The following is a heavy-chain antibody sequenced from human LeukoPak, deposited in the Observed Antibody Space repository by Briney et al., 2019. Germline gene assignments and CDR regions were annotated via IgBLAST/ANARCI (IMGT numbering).Heavy chain of an antibody. D-gene: IGHD2-21*02. V-gene: IGHV4-59*08. CDR2: IYYTGST. Sequence: SETLSLTCTVSGGSISTYYWSWIRQPPGKGLEWIGYIYYTGSTNYNPSLKSRVTISVDTSKNQFSLKLSSVTAADTAMYYCARHCGGDCSHGFDIWGQGTLVTVSS. CDR1: GGSISTYY. J-gene: IGHJ3*02. CDR3: ARHCGGDCSHGFDI.